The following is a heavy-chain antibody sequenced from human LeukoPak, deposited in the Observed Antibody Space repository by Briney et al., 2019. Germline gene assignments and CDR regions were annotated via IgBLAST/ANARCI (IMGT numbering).Heavy chain of an antibody. J-gene: IGHJ4*02. V-gene: IGHV3-23*01. Sequence: GGSLRLSCAASGFTFSDYYMSWIRQAPGKGLEWVSAISGSGGSTYYADSVKGRFTISRDNSKNTLYLQMNSLRAEDTAVYYCAKAGDPSWGSYRLTVDYWGQGTLVTVSS. CDR3: AKAGDPSWGSYRLTVDY. D-gene: IGHD3-16*02. CDR1: GFTFSDYY. CDR2: ISGSGGST.